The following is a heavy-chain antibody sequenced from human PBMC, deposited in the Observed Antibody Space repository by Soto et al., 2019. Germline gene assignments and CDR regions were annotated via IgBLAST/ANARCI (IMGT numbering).Heavy chain of an antibody. CDR1: GGSISSSNW. CDR2: IYHSGST. CDR3: AGKAMVLGGYYYGMDV. Sequence: QVQLQESGPGLVKPSGTLSLTCAVSGGSISSSNWWRWVRQPPGKGLEWIGEIYHSGSTNYNPSLKSRVTISVDKSKNQFSLKLSSVSAADTAVYYCAGKAMVLGGYYYGMDVWGQGTTVTVSS. J-gene: IGHJ6*02. V-gene: IGHV4-4*02. D-gene: IGHD3-10*01.